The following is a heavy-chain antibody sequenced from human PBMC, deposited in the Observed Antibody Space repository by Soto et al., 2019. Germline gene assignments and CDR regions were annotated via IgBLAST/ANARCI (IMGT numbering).Heavy chain of an antibody. CDR3: VRDVNGVAGTRPLDY. D-gene: IGHD6-19*01. CDR2: VWNDGSNK. V-gene: IGHV3-33*01. CDR1: GFTFSSHG. Sequence: QVQLVASGGGVVQPGRSLRLSCAASGFTFSSHGMNWVRQAPGKGLEWVAFVWNDGSNKYYADSVKGRFTISRDNPENTLYLQMNHLRGEDTAIYFCVRDVNGVAGTRPLDYWGQGTLVTVSS. J-gene: IGHJ4*02.